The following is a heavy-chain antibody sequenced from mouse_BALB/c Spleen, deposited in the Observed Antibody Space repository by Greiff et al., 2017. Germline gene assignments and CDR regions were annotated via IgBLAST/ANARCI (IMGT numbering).Heavy chain of an antibody. Sequence: QVQLQQSGPELVKPGASVRISCKASGYTFTSYYIHWVKQRPGQGLEWIGWIYPGNVNTKYNEKFKGKATLTADKSSSTAYMQLSSLTSEDSAVYFCARWDGYYTEGAMDYWGQGTSVTVSS. CDR1: GYTFTSYY. D-gene: IGHD2-3*01. CDR3: ARWDGYYTEGAMDY. CDR2: IYPGNVNT. V-gene: IGHV1S56*01. J-gene: IGHJ4*01.